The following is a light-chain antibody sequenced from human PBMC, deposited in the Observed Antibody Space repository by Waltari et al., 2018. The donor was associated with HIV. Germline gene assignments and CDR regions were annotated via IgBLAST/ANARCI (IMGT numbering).Light chain of an antibody. CDR1: SLRSYY. CDR3: NSRDSSGNPSYV. J-gene: IGLJ1*01. CDR2: GKN. Sequence: SSELTQDPAVSVALGQTVRITCQGDSLRSYYASWYQQKPGQAPVLVIYGKNNRPSGIPDRFSGSSSGHTASLTITGAQAEDEADYYCNSRDSSGNPSYVFGTGTKVTVL. V-gene: IGLV3-19*01.